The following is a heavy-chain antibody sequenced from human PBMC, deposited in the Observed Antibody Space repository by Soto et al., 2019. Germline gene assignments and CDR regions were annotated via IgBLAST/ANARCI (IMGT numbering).Heavy chain of an antibody. V-gene: IGHV1-3*01. CDR3: ARVLFGRASGWYAIGY. J-gene: IGHJ4*02. CDR1: GYTFTSYA. D-gene: IGHD6-19*01. Sequence: ASVKVSCKASGYTFTSYAMHWVRQAPGQRLEWMGWINAGNGNTKYSQKFQGRVTITRDTSASTAYMELSSLRSEDTAVYYCARVLFGRASGWYAIGYWGQGTLVTVSS. CDR2: INAGNGNT.